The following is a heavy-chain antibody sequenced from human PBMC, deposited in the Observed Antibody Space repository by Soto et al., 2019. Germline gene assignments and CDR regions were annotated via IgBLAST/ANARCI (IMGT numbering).Heavy chain of an antibody. V-gene: IGHV1-18*01. J-gene: IGHJ4*02. CDR1: GYTFTSYG. Sequence: QVQLVQSGAEVKKPGASVKVSCKASGYTFTSYGISWVRQAPGQGLEWRGWISAYNGNTNSAQKLQGRVTLTTDTPTSTAYMELSSLRFDDTAVYYCARVYRITMVRGELSEYWGQGSLVTVSS. CDR2: ISAYNGNT. CDR3: ARVYRITMVRGELSEY. D-gene: IGHD3-10*01.